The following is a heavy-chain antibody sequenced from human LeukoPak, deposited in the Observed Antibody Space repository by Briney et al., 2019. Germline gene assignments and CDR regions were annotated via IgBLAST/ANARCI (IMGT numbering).Heavy chain of an antibody. J-gene: IGHJ5*02. D-gene: IGHD3-3*01. Sequence: SETLSLTCTVSGGSVSSTSYYWAWIRQPPGKGLDWIGYIYTSGSTNYNPSLKSRVTMSVDTSKNQFSLKLSSVTAADTAVYYCARSWSGYYPEYNWFDPWGQGTLVTVSS. V-gene: IGHV4-61*05. CDR1: GGSVSSTSYY. CDR2: IYTSGST. CDR3: ARSWSGYYPEYNWFDP.